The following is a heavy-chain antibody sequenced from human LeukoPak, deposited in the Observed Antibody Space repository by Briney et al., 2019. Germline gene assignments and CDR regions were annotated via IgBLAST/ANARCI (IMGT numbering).Heavy chain of an antibody. D-gene: IGHD1-14*01. V-gene: IGHV4-34*01. CDR3: ARGYRRYNWFDP. CDR2: INHSGST. J-gene: IGHJ5*02. CDR1: GGSFSGYY. Sequence: SETLSLTCAVYGGSFSGYYWSWIRQPPGKGLEWIGEINHSGSTNYNPSLKSRVTISVDTSKNQFSLKLSSVTAADTAVYYCARGYRRYNWFDPWGQGTPVTVSS.